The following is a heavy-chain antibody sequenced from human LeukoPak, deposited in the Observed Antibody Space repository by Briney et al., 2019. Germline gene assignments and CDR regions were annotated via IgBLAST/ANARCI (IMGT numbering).Heavy chain of an antibody. V-gene: IGHV3-48*01. D-gene: IGHD5-12*01. CDR1: GFTFSSYS. Sequence: GGSLRLSCAASGFTFSSYSMNWVRQAPGKGLEWVSYISSSSSTIYYADSVKGRFTISRGNAKNSLYLQMNSLRAEDTAVYYCARAAIRGYSGYDLETFDYWGQGTLVTVSS. CDR3: ARAAIRGYSGYDLETFDY. CDR2: ISSSSSTI. J-gene: IGHJ4*02.